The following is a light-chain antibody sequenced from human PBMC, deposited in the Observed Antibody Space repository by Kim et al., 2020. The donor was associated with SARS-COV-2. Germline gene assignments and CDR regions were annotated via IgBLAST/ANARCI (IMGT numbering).Light chain of an antibody. CDR1: QSVSSTD. CDR3: QQHGDLIT. J-gene: IGKJ5*01. CDR2: AAS. Sequence: LTPGERATRACRASQSVSSTDLSWYQQKPGQAPRLLIYAASSRATGIPDRFSGGGSGTDFTLTISRLEPEDIAVYCCQQHGDLITFGQGTRLEIK. V-gene: IGKV3-20*01.